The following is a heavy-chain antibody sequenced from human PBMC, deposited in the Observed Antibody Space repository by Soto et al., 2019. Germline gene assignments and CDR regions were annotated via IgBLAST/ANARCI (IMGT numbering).Heavy chain of an antibody. J-gene: IGHJ6*02. V-gene: IGHV4-4*02. CDR2: IYHSGNT. CDR1: GGSISSSNW. CDR3: ASFTPALYYYGMDV. Sequence: WETLSLTGAVSGGSISSSNWWNWVRQPPGKGLEWIGEIYHSGNTNYNPSLKSRVTISVDKSKNQFSLKLSSVTAADTAVYYCASFTPALYYYGMDVWGQGTTVTVS.